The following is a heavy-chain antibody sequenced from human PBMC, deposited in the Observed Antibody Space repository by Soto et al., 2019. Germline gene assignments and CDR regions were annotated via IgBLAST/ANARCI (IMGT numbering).Heavy chain of an antibody. CDR2: IKQDGSQK. V-gene: IGHV3-7*01. Sequence: LRLSCAASGLTFSSYWMSWVRQAPGEGLEWVANIKQDGSQKYYVDSVKGRFTISRDNAKNSLYLQMNSLRVEDTAVYYCASAYYYDSSGYSPGGYWGQGTLVTVSS. CDR3: ASAYYYDSSGYSPGGY. J-gene: IGHJ4*02. D-gene: IGHD3-22*01. CDR1: GLTFSSYW.